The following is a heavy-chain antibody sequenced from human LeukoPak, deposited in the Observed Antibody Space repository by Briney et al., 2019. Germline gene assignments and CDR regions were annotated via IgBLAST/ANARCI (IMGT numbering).Heavy chain of an antibody. CDR1: GGSISSGDYY. J-gene: IGHJ2*01. D-gene: IGHD2-21*01. Sequence: SQTLSLTCTVSGGSISSGDYYWSRIRQPPGKGLEWIGYIYYSGSTNYNPSLKSRVTISVDTSKNQFSLKLSSVTAADTAVYYCARVALLWANFDLWGRGTLVTVSS. V-gene: IGHV4-30-4*08. CDR2: IYYSGST. CDR3: ARVALLWANFDL.